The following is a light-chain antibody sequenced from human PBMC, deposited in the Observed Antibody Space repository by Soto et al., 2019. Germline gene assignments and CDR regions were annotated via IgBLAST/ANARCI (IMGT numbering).Light chain of an antibody. CDR3: QSYDSSLSVV. J-gene: IGLJ1*01. CDR2: GNG. Sequence: QSVLTQPPSVSGAPGQRVTISCTGSSSNIGAGYDVHWYQQLPGTAPKLLIYGNGNRPSGVPDRFSGSKSGTSASLAITGLQAEDEADYYCQSYDSSLSVVFGTGTKLTVL. CDR1: SSNIGAGYD. V-gene: IGLV1-40*01.